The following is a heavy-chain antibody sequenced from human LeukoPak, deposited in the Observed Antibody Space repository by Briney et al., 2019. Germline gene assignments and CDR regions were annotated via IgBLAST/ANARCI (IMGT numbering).Heavy chain of an antibody. V-gene: IGHV3-15*01. CDR1: GFIFSNVC. CDR2: IKTKTDGGTT. D-gene: IGHD5-18*01. J-gene: IGHJ4*02. Sequence: PGGSLRLSCAASGFIFSNVCMSWVRQAPGKGLEWVGHIKTKTDGGTTDYAAPVKGRFTISRDDSKNTLYLQMNSLKTEDTALYYCTTGTWIQLWLPDYWGQGTLVTVSS. CDR3: TTGTWIQLWLPDY.